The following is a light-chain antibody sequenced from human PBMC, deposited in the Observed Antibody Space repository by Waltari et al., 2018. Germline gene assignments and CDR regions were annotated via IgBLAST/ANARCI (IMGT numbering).Light chain of an antibody. Sequence: SALTQPRSLSGSPGQSVTISCAKPIDFVSWYQQHPGKAPKLIIYYDNTRPSGVPDRFSGSKSGNTASLTISGLQTEDEADYYCCSFAGSHTEIFDGGTKLTVL. V-gene: IGLV2-11*01. CDR1: IDF. CDR2: YDN. J-gene: IGLJ2*01. CDR3: CSFAGSHTEI.